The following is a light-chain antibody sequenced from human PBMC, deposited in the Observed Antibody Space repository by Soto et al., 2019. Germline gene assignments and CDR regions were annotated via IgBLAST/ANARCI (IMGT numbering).Light chain of an antibody. Sequence: EIVLTQSPATLSLSPGERATLSCRASQSVISCYLAWYQQKPGQAPRLLIYGASYRASGSPDRCSGSGSGTDFTLTIGRREPEDSAVYYCQYYVRSPGVTLGGGTKVEIK. CDR1: QSVISCY. V-gene: IGKV3-20*01. J-gene: IGKJ4*02. CDR3: QYYVRSPGVT. CDR2: GAS.